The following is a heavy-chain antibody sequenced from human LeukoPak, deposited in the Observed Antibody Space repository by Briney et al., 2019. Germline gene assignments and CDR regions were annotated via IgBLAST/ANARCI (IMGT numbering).Heavy chain of an antibody. V-gene: IGHV1-46*01. CDR1: GYTFTSHY. Sequence: ASVKVSCKASGYTFTSHYMHWVRQAPGQGLEWMGIINPSGGSTSYAQKFQGRVTMTRDTSISTAYMELSRLRSDDTAVYYCARGTWSSGYYYVYYFDYWGQGTLVTVSS. CDR3: ARGTWSSGYYYVYYFDY. CDR2: INPSGGST. D-gene: IGHD3-22*01. J-gene: IGHJ4*02.